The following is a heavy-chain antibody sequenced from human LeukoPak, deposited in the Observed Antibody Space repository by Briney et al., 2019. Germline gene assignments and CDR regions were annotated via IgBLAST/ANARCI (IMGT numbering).Heavy chain of an antibody. J-gene: IGHJ4*02. CDR2: NSGSA. CDR1: GCSISSSSYY. CDR3: ARHKGSWAYCGGDCYSGYFDY. D-gene: IGHD2-21*02. V-gene: IGHV4-39*01. Sequence: PSETLSLTCTVSGCSISSSSYYWGWIRQPPGKGLEWIGSNSGSAYYNPSLKSRATISVDTSKNQFSLKLGSLTAADTAVYYCARHKGSWAYCGGDCYSGYFDYWGQGTLVTVSS.